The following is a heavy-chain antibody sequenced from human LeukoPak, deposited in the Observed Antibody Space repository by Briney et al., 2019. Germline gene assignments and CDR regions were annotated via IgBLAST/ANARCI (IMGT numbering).Heavy chain of an antibody. J-gene: IGHJ4*02. Sequence: GGSLRLSCAASGFTFDDYTMHWVRQAPGKGLEWVSGISWNSGSIGYADSVKGRFTISRDNAKNSLYLQMNSLRAVDTALYYCAKDSSSEGYYFDYWGQGTLVTVSS. CDR3: AKDSSSEGYYFDY. D-gene: IGHD6-6*01. CDR1: GFTFDDYT. CDR2: ISWNSGSI. V-gene: IGHV3-9*01.